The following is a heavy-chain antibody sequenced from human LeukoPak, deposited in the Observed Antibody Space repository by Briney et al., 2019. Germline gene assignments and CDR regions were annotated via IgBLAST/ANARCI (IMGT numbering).Heavy chain of an antibody. CDR1: GFTVSSNY. V-gene: IGHV3-66*01. CDR2: IYSGGST. D-gene: IGHD5-12*01. Sequence: GGSLRLSCAASGFTVSSNYMSWVRQAPGKGLEWVSVIYSGGSTYYADSVKGRFTISRDNSKNTLYLQMNSLRAEDTAVCYCARDLRERYSGYDRLGYYYYYGMDVWGQGTTVTVSS. J-gene: IGHJ6*02. CDR3: ARDLRERYSGYDRLGYYYYYGMDV.